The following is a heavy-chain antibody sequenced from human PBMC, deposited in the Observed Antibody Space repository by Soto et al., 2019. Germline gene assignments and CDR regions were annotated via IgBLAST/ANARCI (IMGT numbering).Heavy chain of an antibody. V-gene: IGHV4-30-2*01. D-gene: IGHD3-10*01. Sequence: QLQLQESGSGLVKPSQTLSLTCAVSGGSISSGGYSWIWIRQPPGKGLEWIGYIYHSGSTYYIPSLKNRVTIAVDRSKNPFSMKLGSVTAAGPAVYYCARGTPFGYWGQGTLVTVSS. CDR3: ARGTPFGY. CDR1: GGSISSGGYS. CDR2: IYHSGST. J-gene: IGHJ4*02.